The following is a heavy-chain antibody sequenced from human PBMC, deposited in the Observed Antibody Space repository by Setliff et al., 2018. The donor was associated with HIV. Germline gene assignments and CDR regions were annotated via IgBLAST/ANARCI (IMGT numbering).Heavy chain of an antibody. J-gene: IGHJ6*02. CDR3: ARDGPDCSSTKCYAQDYYYYGMDV. V-gene: IGHV4-34*01. CDR2: VNHGGET. Sequence: SETLSLTCTVSNGSFSGYFWHWIRQAPGRGLEWIGAVNHGGETNYNPSLESRATISADTSKRQFALALSSVTAADTAVYYCARDGPDCSSTKCYAQDYYYYGMDVWGQGTTVPSP. D-gene: IGHD2-2*01. CDR1: NGSFSGYF.